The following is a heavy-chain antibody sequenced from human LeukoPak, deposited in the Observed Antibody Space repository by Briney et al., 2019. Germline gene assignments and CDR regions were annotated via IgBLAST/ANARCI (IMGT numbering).Heavy chain of an antibody. J-gene: IGHJ4*02. CDR1: GFTVTGYY. CDR2: INPNSGGT. Sequence: ASVKVSCKASGFTVTGYYMHWVRQAPGQGLEWMGWINPNSGGTNHAQKFQGRVTMTTDTSTSTAYMELRSLRSDDTAVYYCASGYLGRAGTTDRLDYWGQGTLVTVSS. V-gene: IGHV1-2*02. D-gene: IGHD4-17*01. CDR3: ASGYLGRAGTTDRLDY.